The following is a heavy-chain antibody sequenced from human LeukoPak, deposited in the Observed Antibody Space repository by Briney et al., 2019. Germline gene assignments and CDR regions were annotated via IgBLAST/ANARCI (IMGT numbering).Heavy chain of an antibody. CDR3: ARGASIAARRLSIDY. Sequence: GSVKVSCKASGYTFTGYYMHWVRQAPGQGLEWMGWINPNSGGTNYAQKFQGRVTMTRDTSISTAYMELSRLRSDDTAVYYCARGASIAARRLSIDYWGQGTLVTVSS. CDR1: GYTFTGYY. V-gene: IGHV1-2*02. J-gene: IGHJ4*02. D-gene: IGHD6-6*01. CDR2: INPNSGGT.